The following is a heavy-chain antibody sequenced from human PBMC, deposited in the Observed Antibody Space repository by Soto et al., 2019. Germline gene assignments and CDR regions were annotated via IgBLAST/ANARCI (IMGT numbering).Heavy chain of an antibody. Sequence: VQLVESGGGLVQPGGSLRLSCAASGFTFDDYAMHWVRQAPGKGLAWVAGISWHSASIDYAGSVKGRFTISRDNAKNSVYLQMNSLRDEDTAFYYCAKDYRNYVGPFDYWGQGTLVIVSS. CDR2: ISWHSASI. V-gene: IGHV3-9*01. CDR3: AKDYRNYVGPFDY. D-gene: IGHD4-4*01. CDR1: GFTFDDYA. J-gene: IGHJ4*02.